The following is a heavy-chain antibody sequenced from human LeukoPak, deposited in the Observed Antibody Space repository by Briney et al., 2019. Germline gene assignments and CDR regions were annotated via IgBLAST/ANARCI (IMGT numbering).Heavy chain of an antibody. CDR3: ARDYGSGSYDS. J-gene: IGHJ4*02. Sequence: SETLSLTCTVSGDSTSRSGYYWGWIRQPPGRGLEWIGNIYYSGSTYYNPSLKSRVTISIDTSKNQFSLKLTSVTAADTAVYYCARDYGSGSYDSWGQGTLVTVSS. V-gene: IGHV4-39*07. CDR1: GDSTSRSGYY. D-gene: IGHD3-10*01. CDR2: IYYSGST.